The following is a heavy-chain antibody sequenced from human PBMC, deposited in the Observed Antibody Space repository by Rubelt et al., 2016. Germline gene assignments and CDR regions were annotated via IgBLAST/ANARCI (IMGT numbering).Heavy chain of an antibody. CDR2: INHSGSI. D-gene: IGHD5-12*01. J-gene: IGHJ6*02. CDR1: GGSFSGYY. Sequence: QVQLQQWGAGLLKPSETLSLTCAVYGGSFSGYYWSWIRQPPGKGLEWIGEINHSGSINYNPSLKTRVTISVDTSENQFFLKWTSVTAADTALYYVARATRGFDFGHGYYYGMDVWGQGTTVTVSS. CDR3: ARATRGFDFGHGYYYGMDV. V-gene: IGHV4-34*01.